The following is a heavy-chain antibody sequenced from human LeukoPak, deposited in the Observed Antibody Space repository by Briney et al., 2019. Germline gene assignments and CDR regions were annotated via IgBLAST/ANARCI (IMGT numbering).Heavy chain of an antibody. J-gene: IGHJ3*02. CDR3: ARRSAAKDAFDI. V-gene: IGHV3-74*01. CDR2: INCDGSST. CDR1: GFTFSSYW. Sequence: GGSLRLSCAASGFTFSSYWMHWVRQAPGKGLVWVSRINCDGSSTSYADSVRGRFTISRDNAKNTLYLQMNSLRAEDTAVYYCARRSAAKDAFDIWGQGTMVTVSS. D-gene: IGHD6-25*01.